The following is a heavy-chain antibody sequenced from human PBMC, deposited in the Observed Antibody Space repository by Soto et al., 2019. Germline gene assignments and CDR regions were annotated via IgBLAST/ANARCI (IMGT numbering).Heavy chain of an antibody. Sequence: GGSLRLSCAASGSTFRSYAINWVRQAPGKGLEWVSGISGSADSTYFADSVRGRFTISRDNSKSTLYLQMNSLRVEDTAIYYCAKAVGTTIVFAHFDFGGQGPLVTV. D-gene: IGHD1-26*01. V-gene: IGHV3-23*01. CDR1: GSTFRSYA. CDR3: AKAVGTTIVFAHFDF. J-gene: IGHJ4*02. CDR2: ISGSADST.